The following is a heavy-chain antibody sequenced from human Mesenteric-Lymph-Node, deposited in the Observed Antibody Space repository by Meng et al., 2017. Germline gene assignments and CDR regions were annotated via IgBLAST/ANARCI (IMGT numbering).Heavy chain of an antibody. CDR2: ISWNSGSI. CDR1: GFTFDDYA. Sequence: SLKISCAASGFTFDDYAMHWVRQAPGKGLEWVSGISWNSGSIGYADSVKGRFTISRDNAKNSLYLQMNSLRAEDTAVYYCARLLIAVAGPDAFDIWGQGTMVTVSS. D-gene: IGHD6-19*01. J-gene: IGHJ3*02. CDR3: ARLLIAVAGPDAFDI. V-gene: IGHV3-9*01.